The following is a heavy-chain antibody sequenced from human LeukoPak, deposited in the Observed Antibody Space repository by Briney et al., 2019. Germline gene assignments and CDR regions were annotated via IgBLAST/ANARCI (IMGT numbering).Heavy chain of an antibody. CDR2: INGDGSST. CDR3: ARDIEAAGLFLDY. D-gene: IGHD6-13*01. V-gene: IGHV3-74*01. CDR1: GFTLSYYW. J-gene: IGHJ4*02. Sequence: GGSLRLSCAASGFTLSYYWMHWVRQGPGKGLVWVSTINGDGSSTNYADSVKGRFTISRDNAKNTLYLEMNSLRVEDTAVYYCARDIEAAGLFLDYWGQGTLVTVSS.